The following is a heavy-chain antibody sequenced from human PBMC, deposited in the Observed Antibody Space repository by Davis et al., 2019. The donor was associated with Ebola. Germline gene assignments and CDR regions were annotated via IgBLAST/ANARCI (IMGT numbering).Heavy chain of an antibody. V-gene: IGHV3-33*01. CDR2: IWYDRSTK. D-gene: IGHD5-18*01. J-gene: IGHJ4*02. CDR3: ARDRRQYSYRSIDDY. Sequence: GESLKISCAASGFTFSNYGMYWVRQAPGKGLEWVAVIWYDRSTKYYADSVKGRFTISRDNSKNTLYLQMSSMRAEDTAVYYCARDRRQYSYRSIDDYWGQGTLVTVSS. CDR1: GFTFSNYG.